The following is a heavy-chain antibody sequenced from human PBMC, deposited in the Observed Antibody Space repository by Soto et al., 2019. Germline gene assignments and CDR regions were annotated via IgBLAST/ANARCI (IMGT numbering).Heavy chain of an antibody. CDR3: VTDLAYGHVSAFDI. Sequence: GASVKVSCKVSGYTFTGLSMHWVRQAPGKGLEWMGGFNPNSGETIYAQKFQGRVTMTEDTSTDTAYMELSSLRSEDTAVDKCVTDLAYGHVSAFDIWGQGTMVTVSS. CDR1: GYTFTGLS. J-gene: IGHJ3*02. CDR2: FNPNSGET. D-gene: IGHD2-8*01. V-gene: IGHV1-24*01.